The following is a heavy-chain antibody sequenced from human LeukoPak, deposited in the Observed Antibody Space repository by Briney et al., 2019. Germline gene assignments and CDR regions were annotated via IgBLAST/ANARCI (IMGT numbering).Heavy chain of an antibody. J-gene: IGHJ4*02. CDR3: ARHWVRPAAMDY. D-gene: IGHD2-2*01. CDR1: GGSISSSSYY. CDR2: IYYSGST. V-gene: IGHV4-39*01. Sequence: SETLSLTCTVSGGSISSSSYYWGWIRQPPGKGLEWIGSIYYSGSTYYNPSLKSRVTISVDTSKNQFSLKLSSVTAADTAVYYCARHWVRPAAMDYWGQGTLVTVSS.